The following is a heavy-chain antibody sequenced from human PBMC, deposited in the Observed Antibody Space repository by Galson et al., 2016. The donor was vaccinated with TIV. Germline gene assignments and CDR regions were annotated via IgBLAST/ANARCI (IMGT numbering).Heavy chain of an antibody. CDR1: GYSFTSNW. CDR3: VRAPGYSGYSYGYFDS. CDR2: MYPADSDT. D-gene: IGHD5-12*01. V-gene: IGHV5-51*03. J-gene: IGHJ4*02. Sequence: QSGAEVKKPGQSLKISCKVSGYSFTSNWIGWVRQTPGKGLEWMGIMYPADSDTRYSPSFQGQVTISADESISTAYLQWSSLRASDSAMYYCVRAPGYSGYSYGYFDSWGRGTLVTVSS.